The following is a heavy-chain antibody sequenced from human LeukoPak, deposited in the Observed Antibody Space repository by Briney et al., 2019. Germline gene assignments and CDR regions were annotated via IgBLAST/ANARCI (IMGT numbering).Heavy chain of an antibody. CDR3: ARELGGIATDAFDI. D-gene: IGHD6-13*01. Sequence: GGSLRLSCAASGFTFSSYSMNWVRQAPGKGLEWVSSISSSSSYIYYADSVKGRFTTSRDNAKNSLYLQMNSLRAEDTAVYYCARELGGIATDAFDIWGQGTMVTVSS. V-gene: IGHV3-21*01. CDR1: GFTFSSYS. J-gene: IGHJ3*02. CDR2: ISSSSSYI.